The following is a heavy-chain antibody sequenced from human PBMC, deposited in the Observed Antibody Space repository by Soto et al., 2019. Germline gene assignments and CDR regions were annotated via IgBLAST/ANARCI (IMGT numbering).Heavy chain of an antibody. V-gene: IGHV3-30*18. D-gene: IGHD6-13*01. CDR2: ISYDGSNK. CDR1: GFTFSSYG. J-gene: IGHJ6*02. CDR3: AKGAAGTYGYYYYYGMDV. Sequence: HPGGSLRLSCAASGFTFSSYGMHWVRQAPGKGLEWVAVISYDGSNKYYADSVKGRFTISRDNSKNTLYLQMNSLRAEDTAVYYCAKGAAGTYGYYYYYGMDVWGQGTTVTVSS.